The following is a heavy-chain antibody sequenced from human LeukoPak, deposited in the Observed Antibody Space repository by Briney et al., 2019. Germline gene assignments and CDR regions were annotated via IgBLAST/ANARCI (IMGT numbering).Heavy chain of an antibody. CDR1: GGSISSSSYY. CDR2: IYYSGST. Sequence: PSETLSLTCTVSGGSISSSSYYWGWIRQPPGKGLEWIGSIYYSGSTYYNPSLKSRVTISVDTSKNQFSLKLSSVTAADTAVYYCARDLRITMVRGVIFYYWGQGTLVTVSS. V-gene: IGHV4-39*07. J-gene: IGHJ4*02. CDR3: ARDLRITMVRGVIFYY. D-gene: IGHD3-10*01.